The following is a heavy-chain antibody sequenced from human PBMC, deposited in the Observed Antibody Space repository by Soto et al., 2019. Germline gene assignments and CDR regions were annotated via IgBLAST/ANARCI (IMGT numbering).Heavy chain of an antibody. D-gene: IGHD6-6*01. Sequence: SLRLSCAASGFPFSDYSMSWIHQAPGKGLEWVSHITNSGSTKYYADSVKGRFTISRDNAKNSLFLQMNSLRAEDTAVYYCARTLAARFDYWGQGTPVTVSS. J-gene: IGHJ4*02. CDR1: GFPFSDYS. V-gene: IGHV3-11*01. CDR3: ARTLAARFDY. CDR2: ITNSGSTK.